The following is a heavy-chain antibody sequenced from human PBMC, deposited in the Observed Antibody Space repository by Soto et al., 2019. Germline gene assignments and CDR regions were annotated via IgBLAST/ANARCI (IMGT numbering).Heavy chain of an antibody. CDR1: GYTFTSSG. J-gene: IGHJ2*01. CDR3: ARGDSSSGTPPSTWYFDL. V-gene: IGHV1-18*01. Sequence: ASVKVSCKASGYTFTSSGISWVRQAPGQGLEWMGWISAYNGNTNYAQKLQGRVTMTTDTSTSTAYMELRSLRSDDTAVYYCARGDSSSGTPPSTWYFDLWGRGTLVTVS. D-gene: IGHD6-13*01. CDR2: ISAYNGNT.